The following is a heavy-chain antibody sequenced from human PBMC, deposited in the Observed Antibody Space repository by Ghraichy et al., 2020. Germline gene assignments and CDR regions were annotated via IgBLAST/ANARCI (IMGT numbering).Heavy chain of an antibody. CDR3: ARGPHLRYFDWSIDY. CDR2: INHSGST. Sequence: SETLSLTCAVYGGSFSGYYWSWIRQPPGKGLEWIGEINHSGSTNYNPSLKSRVTISVDTSKNQFSLKLSSVTAADTAVYYCARGPHLRYFDWSIDYWGQGTLVTVSS. CDR1: GGSFSGYY. V-gene: IGHV4-34*01. D-gene: IGHD3-9*01. J-gene: IGHJ4*02.